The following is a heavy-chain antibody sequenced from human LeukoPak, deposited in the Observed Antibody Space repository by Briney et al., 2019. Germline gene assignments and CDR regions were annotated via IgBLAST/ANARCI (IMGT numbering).Heavy chain of an antibody. Sequence: PGGSLRLSCAASGFTFSSYFMNWVRQAPGKGLEWVAKIHPDGSDKYYVDSVKGRFTISRDNSKNTLYLQMNNLRAEDTALYYCAKNQGQWLVPVDYWGQGTLVTVSS. CDR1: GFTFSSYF. V-gene: IGHV3-7*05. J-gene: IGHJ4*02. D-gene: IGHD6-19*01. CDR3: AKNQGQWLVPVDY. CDR2: IHPDGSDK.